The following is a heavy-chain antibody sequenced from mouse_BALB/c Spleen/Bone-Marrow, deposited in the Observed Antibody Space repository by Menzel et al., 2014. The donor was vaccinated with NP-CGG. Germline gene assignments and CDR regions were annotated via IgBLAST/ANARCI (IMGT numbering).Heavy chain of an antibody. CDR3: ARGLYYRPFAY. CDR2: ISNGGGST. V-gene: IGHV5-12*02. D-gene: IGHD2-14*01. J-gene: IGHJ3*01. CDR1: GFTFSDYY. Sequence: EVKLVESGGGLVQPGGSLKLSCATSGFTFSDYYMYWVRQTPEKRLEWVAYISNGGGSTYYPDTVKGRFTISRDNVKNTLYLQMSRLKSEDTAMYYCARGLYYRPFAYWGQGTLVTVSA.